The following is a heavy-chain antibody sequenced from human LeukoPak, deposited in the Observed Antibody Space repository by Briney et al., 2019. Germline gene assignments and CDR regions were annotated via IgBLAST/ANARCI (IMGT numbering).Heavy chain of an antibody. J-gene: IGHJ1*01. Sequence: GGSLRLSCAASGFTFNHYGMHWVRQAPGKGLEWVAVISNDGSNKYYADSVKGRSTISRDNSKNTLYLQMNSLRAEDTAVYYCAKDLAFWSGYYIRYFQHWGQGTLVTVSS. D-gene: IGHD3-3*01. V-gene: IGHV3-30*18. CDR3: AKDLAFWSGYYIRYFQH. CDR1: GFTFNHYG. CDR2: ISNDGSNK.